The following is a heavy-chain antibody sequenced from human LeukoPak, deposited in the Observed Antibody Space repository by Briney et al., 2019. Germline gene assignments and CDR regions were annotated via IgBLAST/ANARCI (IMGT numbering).Heavy chain of an antibody. CDR3: ARADRLHGGPYLIGP. V-gene: IGHV1-2*02. CDR1: GYSFTDYY. J-gene: IGHJ5*02. CDR2: INPNSGGT. Sequence: ASVTVSCKTSGYSFTDYYMHWVRQAPGQGHEWMGWINPNSGGTSSAQRFQGRVTMTRDTSITTVYMEVSWLTSDDTAIYYCARADRLHGGPYLIGPWGQGTLVTVSS. D-gene: IGHD2-21*01.